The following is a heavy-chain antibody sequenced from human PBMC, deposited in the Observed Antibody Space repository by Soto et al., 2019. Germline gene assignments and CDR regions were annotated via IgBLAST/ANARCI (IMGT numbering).Heavy chain of an antibody. CDR1: GGSISSSNW. V-gene: IGHV4-4*02. Sequence: SDTLSLTCAVSGGSISSSNWWSWVGRPPGKGLECIGEIYHSGSTNSHPSLKSRVTISVDKSKNQFYLKLSSVTAADTAVYYCARTPRGAYSSGWYYYYYGMDVWGQGTTVT. CDR3: ARTPRGAYSSGWYYYYYGMDV. CDR2: IYHSGST. D-gene: IGHD6-19*01. J-gene: IGHJ6*02.